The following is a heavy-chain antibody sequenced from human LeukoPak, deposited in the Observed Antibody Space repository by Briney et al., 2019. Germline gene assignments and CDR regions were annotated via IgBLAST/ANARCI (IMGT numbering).Heavy chain of an antibody. V-gene: IGHV3-9*03. CDR3: AKDMGRYFDWTFDY. J-gene: IGHJ4*02. D-gene: IGHD3-9*01. Sequence: PGRSLRPSCAASGFTFDDYAMHWVRQAPGKGLEWVSGISWNSGSIGYADSVKGRFTISRDNAKNSLYLQMNSLRAEDMALYYCAKDMGRYFDWTFDYWGQGTLVTVSS. CDR2: ISWNSGSI. CDR1: GFTFDDYA.